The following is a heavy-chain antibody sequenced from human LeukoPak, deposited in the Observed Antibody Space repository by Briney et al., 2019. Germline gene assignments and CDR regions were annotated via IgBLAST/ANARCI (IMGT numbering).Heavy chain of an antibody. CDR1: GGSFSGYY. J-gene: IGHJ4*02. CDR2: INHSGST. Sequence: PSETLSLTCAVYGGSFSGYYWSWIRQPPGKGLEWIGEINHSGSTNYNPSLKSRVTISVDTSKNQFSLKLSSVTAADTAVYYCARDRGYSYGHRFDHWGQGTLVTVSS. CDR3: ARDRGYSYGHRFDH. V-gene: IGHV4-34*01. D-gene: IGHD5-18*01.